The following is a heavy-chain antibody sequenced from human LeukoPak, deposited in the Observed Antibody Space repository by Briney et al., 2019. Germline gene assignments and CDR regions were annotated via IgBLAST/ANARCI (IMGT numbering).Heavy chain of an antibody. CDR2: INAGNGNT. Sequence: GASVKVSCKASGYIFTTSAIYWVRQAPGQRPEWMGWINAGNGNTKYSQKFQDRVSLTRDTSASAAYMELSRLTPEDTAVYYCTTSVSEGDEDGILTGFNYWGQGTLVTASS. CDR1: GYIFTTSA. J-gene: IGHJ4*02. D-gene: IGHD3-9*01. V-gene: IGHV1-3*01. CDR3: TTSVSEGDEDGILTGFNY.